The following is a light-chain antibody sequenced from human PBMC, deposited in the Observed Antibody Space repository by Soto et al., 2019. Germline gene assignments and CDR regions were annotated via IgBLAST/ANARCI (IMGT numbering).Light chain of an antibody. V-gene: IGKV3-20*01. Sequence: EIVLTQSPGSLSLSPGERATLSCRASQSVSSNYLAWYQQRPGQAPRLLIYDVSTRADGTPDRFSGSGSGTDFTLSISSLEPEDFAVYYCQQFGGSPMYTFGQGTKVEIK. CDR2: DVS. CDR1: QSVSSNY. CDR3: QQFGGSPMYT. J-gene: IGKJ2*01.